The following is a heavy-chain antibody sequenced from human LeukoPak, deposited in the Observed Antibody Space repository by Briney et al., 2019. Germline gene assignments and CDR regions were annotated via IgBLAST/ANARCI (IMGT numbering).Heavy chain of an antibody. D-gene: IGHD3-22*01. Sequence: SETLSLTCTVSGDSISSYYWSWIRQPPGKGLEWIGSIYHSGRTFYNPSLKSRVTISVDTSKNQFSLKLTSVTAADTAVYYCARGERKFAPYYYDSRYAFDIWGQGTMVTVSS. CDR2: IYHSGRT. V-gene: IGHV4-38-2*02. CDR3: ARGERKFAPYYYDSRYAFDI. J-gene: IGHJ3*02. CDR1: GDSISSYY.